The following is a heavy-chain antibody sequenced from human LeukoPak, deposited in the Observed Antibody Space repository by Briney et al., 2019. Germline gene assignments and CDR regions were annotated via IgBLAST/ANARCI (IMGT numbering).Heavy chain of an antibody. CDR1: GFAFSSYW. Sequence: GGSLRLSCAASGFAFSSYWMHWVRQAPGKGLVWVSRISSDGSSTSYADSVKGRFTISRDNAKNALYLQMNSLRAEDTAVYYCAQLYGDDYAFDIWGQGTMVTVSS. CDR2: ISSDGSST. CDR3: AQLYGDDYAFDI. J-gene: IGHJ3*02. V-gene: IGHV3-74*01. D-gene: IGHD4-17*01.